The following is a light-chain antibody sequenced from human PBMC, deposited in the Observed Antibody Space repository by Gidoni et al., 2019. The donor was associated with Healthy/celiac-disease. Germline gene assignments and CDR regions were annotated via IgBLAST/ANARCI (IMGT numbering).Light chain of an antibody. CDR1: QSVLYSSNNKNY. CDR3: QQYYSTPRT. Sequence: DIVMTQSPDSLAVSRGERATINCKSSQSVLYSSNNKNYLAWYQQKPGQPPKLLIYWASTRESGVPDRFSGSGSGTDFTLTISSLQAEDVAVYYCQQYYSTPRTFXXXTKLEIK. J-gene: IGKJ2*01. V-gene: IGKV4-1*01. CDR2: WAS.